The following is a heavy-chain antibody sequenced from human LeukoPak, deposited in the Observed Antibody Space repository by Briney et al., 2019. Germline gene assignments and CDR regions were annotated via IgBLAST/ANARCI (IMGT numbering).Heavy chain of an antibody. CDR2: ISGSGGST. V-gene: IGHV3-23*01. CDR3: AKGQTTVMAFDV. CDR1: GLTFSNAW. D-gene: IGHD4-17*01. Sequence: PGGSLRLSCAASGLTFSNAWMSWVRQAPGKGLEWVSAISGSGGSTYYADSVKGRFTISRDNSKDTLYMQLNSPRAEDTAVYFCAKGQTTVMAFDVWGQGTMVSVSS. J-gene: IGHJ3*01.